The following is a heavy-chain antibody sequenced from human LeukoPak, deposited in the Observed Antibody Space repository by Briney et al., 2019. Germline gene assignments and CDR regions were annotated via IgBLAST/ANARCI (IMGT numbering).Heavy chain of an antibody. Sequence: ETLSLTCAVYGGSFSGYYWSWIRQPPGKGLEWVSSIIANGGSTYYADSVKGRFTISRDNSKNTVYLQMNSLRAEDTAVYYCAELGITMIGGVWGKGTTVTISS. CDR3: AELGITMIGGV. CDR2: IIANGGST. D-gene: IGHD3-10*02. V-gene: IGHV3-23*01. CDR1: GGSFSGYY. J-gene: IGHJ6*04.